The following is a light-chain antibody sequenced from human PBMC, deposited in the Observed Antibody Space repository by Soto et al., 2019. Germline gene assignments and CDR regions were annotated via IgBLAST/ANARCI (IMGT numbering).Light chain of an antibody. V-gene: IGLV2-14*01. Sequence: QSALTQPASVSGSPGQSITISCTGTSNDVGGYNYVSWYQQHPGKAPKLMIYDVSNRPSGVSNRFSGSKSGNTASLTISGLQAEDEADYYCSSYTSSSTLHVVFGAGTKLTVL. CDR3: SSYTSSSTLHVV. J-gene: IGLJ2*01. CDR2: DVS. CDR1: SNDVGGYNY.